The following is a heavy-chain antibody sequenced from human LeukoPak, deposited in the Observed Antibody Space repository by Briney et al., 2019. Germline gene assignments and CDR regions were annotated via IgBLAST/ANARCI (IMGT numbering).Heavy chain of an antibody. CDR1: GGSFSGYY. J-gene: IGHJ5*02. D-gene: IGHD5-12*01. Sequence: PSETLSLTCAVYGGSFSGYYWSWIRQPPGKGLEWIGEINHSGSTNYNPSLKSRLTISVDTSKNQFSLKLSSVTAADTAVYYCARGRRIVARPNWFDPWGQGTLVTVSS. CDR2: INHSGST. CDR3: ARGRRIVARPNWFDP. V-gene: IGHV4-34*01.